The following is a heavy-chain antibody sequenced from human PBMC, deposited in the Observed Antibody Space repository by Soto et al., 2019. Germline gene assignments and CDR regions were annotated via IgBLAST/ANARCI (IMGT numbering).Heavy chain of an antibody. J-gene: IGHJ4*02. CDR2: IGLSGGNT. V-gene: IGHV3-23*01. Sequence: GSLRLSCAASGFTFSSYAMNWVRQAPGKGLEWVSVIGLSGGNTYYADSVKGRFTVSRDNSKNTLYLQMNSLRAEDAAVYYCAKARGYSYGFPVDYWGQGTLVTVSS. D-gene: IGHD5-18*01. CDR3: AKARGYSYGFPVDY. CDR1: GFTFSSYA.